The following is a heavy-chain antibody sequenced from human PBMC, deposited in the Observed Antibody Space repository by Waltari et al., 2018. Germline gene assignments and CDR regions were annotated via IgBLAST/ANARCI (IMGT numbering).Heavy chain of an antibody. CDR2: IDPSDSFR. CDR3: VRHRTTYPLEIDY. Sequence: EVQLVQSGAEVKKPEESLRISCEGAGYSFTSHWLSWVRQMPGKGLEGVGRIDPSDSFRNYGPAFEGHVTISVDQSLRTAYLQWDSLKASDTAIYYCVRHRTTYPLEIDYWGQGTLVTVSS. V-gene: IGHV5-10-1*01. D-gene: IGHD2-2*01. J-gene: IGHJ4*02. CDR1: GYSFTSHW.